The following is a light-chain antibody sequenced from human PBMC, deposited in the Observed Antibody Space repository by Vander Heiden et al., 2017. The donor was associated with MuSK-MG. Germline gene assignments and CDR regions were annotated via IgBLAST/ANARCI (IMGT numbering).Light chain of an antibody. V-gene: IGKV1-9*01. J-gene: IGKJ4*01. Sequence: DIQLTQSPSFLSASVGDRVTITCRASQGISSYLAWYQQKPVKAPKLLIYAASTLQSGVPSRFSGSGSGTEFTLTISSLHPEDFATYYCQQLYSYPLTFGAGTKVEIK. CDR2: AAS. CDR3: QQLYSYPLT. CDR1: QGISSY.